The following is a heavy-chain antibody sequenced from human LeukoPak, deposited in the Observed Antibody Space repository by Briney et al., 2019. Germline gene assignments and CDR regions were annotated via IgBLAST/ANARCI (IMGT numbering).Heavy chain of an antibody. CDR3: ARDYYDSSGYGGYYFDY. CDR1: GGSISSGGYS. Sequence: PSETLSLTCAVSGGSISSGGYSWSWIRQPPGKGLEWIGYIYHSGSTYYNPSLKSRVTISVDTSKNQFSLKLSSVTAADTAVYYCARDYYDSSGYGGYYFDYWGQGTLVTVSS. CDR2: IYHSGST. V-gene: IGHV4-30-2*05. J-gene: IGHJ4*02. D-gene: IGHD3-22*01.